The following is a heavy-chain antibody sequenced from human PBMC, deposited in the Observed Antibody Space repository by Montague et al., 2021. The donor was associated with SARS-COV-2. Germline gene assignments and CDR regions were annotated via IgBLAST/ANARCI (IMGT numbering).Heavy chain of an antibody. D-gene: IGHD3-9*01. CDR2: ISYDGRNK. Sequence: SLRLSCAASGYTFSHYGIHWVRQPPGKGLEWVALISYDGRNKYYADSVTGRFTISRDDSNNTLFLQMNSLKTEDTAVYYCAKDQGYFDWPLPQDAMDVWGQGTTVTVSS. J-gene: IGHJ6*02. CDR3: AKDQGYFDWPLPQDAMDV. CDR1: GYTFSHYG. V-gene: IGHV3-30*04.